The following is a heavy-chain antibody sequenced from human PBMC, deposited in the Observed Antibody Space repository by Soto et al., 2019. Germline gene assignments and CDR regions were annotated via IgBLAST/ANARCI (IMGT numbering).Heavy chain of an antibody. J-gene: IGHJ5*02. CDR1: GGSFSGYD. D-gene: IGHD3-22*01. CDR3: ATDYYDSTGSGNWFDP. Sequence: TSETLSLNCAVYGGSFSGYDWSWIRQPPGKGLEWIGEINHSGSTNYNPSLKSRVTISVDTSKNQFSLNLSSVTAADTAVYYCATDYYDSTGSGNWFDPWGQGTLVTVSS. V-gene: IGHV4-34*01. CDR2: INHSGST.